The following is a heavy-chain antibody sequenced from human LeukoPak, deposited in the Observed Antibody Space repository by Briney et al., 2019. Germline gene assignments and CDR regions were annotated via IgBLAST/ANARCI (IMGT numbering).Heavy chain of an antibody. CDR2: INPNSGGT. D-gene: IGHD3-22*01. CDR3: ARPTYYYDSSGYSRGYAFDI. Sequence: AASVKVSCKASGYTFTGYYMHWVRQAPGQGLEWMGWINPNSGGTNYAQKFQGRVTMTRDTSIGTAYMELSRLRSDDTAVYYCARPTYYYDSSGYSRGYAFDIWGQGTMVTVSS. V-gene: IGHV1-2*02. CDR1: GYTFTGYY. J-gene: IGHJ3*02.